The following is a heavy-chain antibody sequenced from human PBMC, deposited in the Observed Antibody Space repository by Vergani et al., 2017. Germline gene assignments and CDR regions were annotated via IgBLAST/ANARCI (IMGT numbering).Heavy chain of an antibody. CDR2: ISGSGGST. CDR3: TKDPILLNYCRSTSCFPTGFDP. CDR1: GFTFSSYA. Sequence: EVQLLESGGGLVQPGGSLRLSCAASGFTFSSYAMSWVRQAPGKGLEWVSAISGSGGSTYYADSVKGRFTISRDNSKNTLYLQMNSLRAEDTAVYYCTKDPILLNYCRSTSCFPTGFDPWGQGSLVTV. J-gene: IGHJ5*02. D-gene: IGHD2-2*01. V-gene: IGHV3-23*01.